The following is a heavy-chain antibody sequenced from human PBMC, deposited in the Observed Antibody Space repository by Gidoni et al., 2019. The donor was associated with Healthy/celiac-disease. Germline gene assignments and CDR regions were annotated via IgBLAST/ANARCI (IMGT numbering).Heavy chain of an antibody. D-gene: IGHD3-9*01. CDR1: GFTFSDNY. J-gene: IGHJ4*02. CDR2: TRNRANNYFT. CDR3: AREGYNILTGYQGGFDF. Sequence: EVQLVESGGGLVQPGGSLRLSCAASGFTFSDNYMDWVRQAPGKGLEWVGRTRNRANNYFTEYAASVKGRFTISRDDSRNSLYLQMNSLKTEDTAVYYCAREGYNILTGYQGGFDFWGQGTQVTVSS. V-gene: IGHV3-72*01.